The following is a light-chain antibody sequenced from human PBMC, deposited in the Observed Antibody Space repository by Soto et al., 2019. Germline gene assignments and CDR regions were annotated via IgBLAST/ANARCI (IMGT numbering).Light chain of an antibody. Sequence: DIQMTQSPSSLSASVRDRVTITCRASQGISNYLAWYQQKPGKVPKLLIYAASTLQSGVPSRFSGSGSGTDVTLTISSLQPEDVATDYCQKYDSAPWTFGQGTKVEIK. CDR2: AAS. CDR1: QGISNY. V-gene: IGKV1-27*01. J-gene: IGKJ1*01. CDR3: QKYDSAPWT.